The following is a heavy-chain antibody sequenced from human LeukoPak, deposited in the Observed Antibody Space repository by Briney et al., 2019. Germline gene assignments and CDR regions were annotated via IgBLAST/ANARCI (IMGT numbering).Heavy chain of an antibody. CDR2: IYYSGST. Sequence: SETLSLTCTVSGGSISSSSYYWGWIRQPPGKGLEWIGYIYYSGSTYYNPSLKSRVTISVDTSKNQFSLKLSSVTAADTAVYYCARVYHDYGDYATFDYWGQGTLVTVSS. J-gene: IGHJ4*02. CDR1: GGSISSSSYY. D-gene: IGHD4-17*01. CDR3: ARVYHDYGDYATFDY. V-gene: IGHV4-30-4*08.